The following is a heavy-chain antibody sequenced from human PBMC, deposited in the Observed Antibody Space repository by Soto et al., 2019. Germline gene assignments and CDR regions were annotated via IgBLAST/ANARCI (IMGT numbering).Heavy chain of an antibody. V-gene: IGHV3-23*01. CDR1: GFTFSSYA. Sequence: EVQLLESGGGLVQPGGSLRLSCAASGFTFSSYAMSWVRQAPGKGLEWVSAISGSGGSTYYADSVKGRFTISRDNSKNTLYLQMNSLRAEDTAVYYCAKSGGTTRTLDYYYGMDVWGQGTTVTVSS. D-gene: IGHD1-7*01. J-gene: IGHJ6*02. CDR3: AKSGGTTRTLDYYYGMDV. CDR2: ISGSGGST.